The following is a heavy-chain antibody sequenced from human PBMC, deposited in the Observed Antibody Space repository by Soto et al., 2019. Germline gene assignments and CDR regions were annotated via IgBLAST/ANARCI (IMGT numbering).Heavy chain of an antibody. J-gene: IGHJ5*02. CDR2: IDPSDSYT. CDR3: ARHRFRYDNWFDP. Sequence: EVQLVQSGAEVKKPGESLRISCKGSGYNFTSYWITWVRQMPGKGLEWMGTIDPSDSYTKNSQSFQGHVTISADKSISIAYLQWSSLKASDTAMYYCARHRFRYDNWFDPWGQGTLVTVSS. D-gene: IGHD3-16*01. V-gene: IGHV5-10-1*01. CDR1: GYNFTSYW.